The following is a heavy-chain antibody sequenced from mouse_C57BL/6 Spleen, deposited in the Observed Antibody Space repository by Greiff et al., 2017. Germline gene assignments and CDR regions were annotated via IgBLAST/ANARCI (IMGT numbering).Heavy chain of an antibody. V-gene: IGHV1-52*01. CDR2: IDPSDSET. J-gene: IGHJ4*01. Sequence: QVQLQQPGAELVRPGSSVKLSCKASGYTFTSYWMHWVKQRPIQGLEWIGNIDPSDSETHYNQKFKDKATLTVDKSSSTAYMELRSLTSEDTAVYYCARGSSYDYYAMDYWGQGTSVTVSS. CDR3: ARGSSYDYYAMDY. D-gene: IGHD1-1*01. CDR1: GYTFTSYW.